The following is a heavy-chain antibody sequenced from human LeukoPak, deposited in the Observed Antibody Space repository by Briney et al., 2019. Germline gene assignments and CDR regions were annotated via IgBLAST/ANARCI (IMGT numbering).Heavy chain of an antibody. J-gene: IGHJ4*03. CDR1: GGSFSGYY. Sequence: SETLSLTCAVYGGSFSGYYWSWIRQPPRKGLEWIGEINYSGSTNYNPSLKSRVTMSVDTSQNQFSLKLSSVTAADTAVYYCARSSRRYCGGGGCFGYWGQGTLVTVSS. CDR3: ARSSRRYCGGGGCFGY. D-gene: IGHD2-15*01. V-gene: IGHV4-34*01. CDR2: INYSGST.